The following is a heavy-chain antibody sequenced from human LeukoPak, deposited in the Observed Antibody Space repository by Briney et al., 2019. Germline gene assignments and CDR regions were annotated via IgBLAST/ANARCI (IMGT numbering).Heavy chain of an antibody. CDR1: GGTFSSYA. CDR2: IIPIFGTA. D-gene: IGHD5-12*01. V-gene: IGHV1-69*13. J-gene: IGHJ4*02. CDR3: ARNRATAYYFDY. Sequence: GASVKVSCKASGGTFSSYAISWVRQAPGQGLEWMGGIIPIFGTANYAQKFQGRVTITADESTSTAYMELSSLRSEDTAVYYCARNRATAYYFDYWGQGTLVTVSS.